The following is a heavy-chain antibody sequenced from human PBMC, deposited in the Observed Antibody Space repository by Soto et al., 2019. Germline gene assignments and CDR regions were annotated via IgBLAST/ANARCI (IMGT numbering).Heavy chain of an antibody. V-gene: IGHV1-3*01. CDR2: LNAGNGNT. J-gene: IGHJ3*02. CDR1: GYTFTSYA. D-gene: IGHD6-13*01. Sequence: QVQLVQSGAEVKKPGASVKVSCKASGYTFTSYAMHWVRQAPGQRLEWMGWLNAGNGNTKYSQKFQGRVTITRDTSASTAYMELSSLRSEDTAVYYCAITAASDAFDSLGQGTMVTGSS. CDR3: AITAASDAFDS.